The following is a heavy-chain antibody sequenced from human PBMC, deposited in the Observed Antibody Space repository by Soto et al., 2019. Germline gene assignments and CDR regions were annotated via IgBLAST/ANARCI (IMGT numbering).Heavy chain of an antibody. Sequence: EVQLLESGGGLVQPGGSLRLSCAASGFTFSSYAMRWVRQAPVKGLEWVPAIRGSGGSTYYAGSVKGRFTISGDTSKNTLYLQMNSLRAEDTAVYYCARRSSGSYYDYWGQGTLVTVSS. CDR1: GFTFSSYA. J-gene: IGHJ4*02. V-gene: IGHV3-23*01. CDR2: IRGSGGST. D-gene: IGHD1-26*01. CDR3: ARRSSGSYYDY.